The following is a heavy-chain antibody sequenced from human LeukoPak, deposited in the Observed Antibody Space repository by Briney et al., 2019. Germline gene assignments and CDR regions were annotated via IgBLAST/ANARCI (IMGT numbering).Heavy chain of an antibody. D-gene: IGHD3-22*01. CDR2: ISSSGSTI. CDR3: VRGAHYDTSGYYY. CDR1: GFTFSSYE. V-gene: IGHV3-48*03. Sequence: PGGSLRLSCAASGFTFSSYEMNWVRQAPGKGLEWVSYISSSGSTIYYADSVKGRFTISRDNAKNTLYLRMNSLRAEDTAVYYCVRGAHYDTSGYYYWGQGTLVTVSS. J-gene: IGHJ4*02.